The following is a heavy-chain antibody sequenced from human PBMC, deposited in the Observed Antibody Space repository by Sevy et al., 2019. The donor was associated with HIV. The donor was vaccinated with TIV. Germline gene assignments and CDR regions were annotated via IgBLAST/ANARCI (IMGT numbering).Heavy chain of an antibody. Sequence: GGSLRLSCAASGFTFSNAWMSWVRQAPGKGLEWVGRIKSKTDGGTTDYAAPVKGRFTISRDDSKNTLYLQMNSLKTEDTAVYYCTKVLLTGEPYFDYWGQGTLVTVSS. J-gene: IGHJ4*02. V-gene: IGHV3-15*01. CDR3: TKVLLTGEPYFDY. CDR1: GFTFSNAW. D-gene: IGHD7-27*01. CDR2: IKSKTDGGTT.